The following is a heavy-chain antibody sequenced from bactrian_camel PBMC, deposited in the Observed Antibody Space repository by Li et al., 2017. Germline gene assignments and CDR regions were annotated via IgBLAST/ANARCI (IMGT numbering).Heavy chain of an antibody. CDR3: AADGGVSDYVPRPFAY. CDR2: IAGSGSP. V-gene: IGHV3S53*01. Sequence: HVQLVESGGDSVQAGESLRLSCVASGYTLPMNMGWFRQAPGKEREGVAVIAGSGSPGYADSVKGRFTISKDNAKNTLYLQMNSLKPGDTAVYYCAADGGVSDYVPRPFAYWGQGTQVTVS. J-gene: IGHJ6*01. CDR1: GYTLPMN. D-gene: IGHD4*01.